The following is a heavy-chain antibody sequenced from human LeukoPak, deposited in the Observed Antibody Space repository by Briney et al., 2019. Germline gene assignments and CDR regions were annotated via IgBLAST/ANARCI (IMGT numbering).Heavy chain of an antibody. D-gene: IGHD6-6*01. CDR1: GYTFTTHD. J-gene: IGHJ4*02. Sequence: GASVKVSCKASGYTFTTHDINWVRQATGQGLEWLGWMSPNSGDTGYAQKFQGRVTITADESTSTAYMELSSLRSEDTAVYYCARADSSSSNYFDYWGQGTLVTVSS. CDR2: MSPNSGDT. V-gene: IGHV1-8*01. CDR3: ARADSSSSNYFDY.